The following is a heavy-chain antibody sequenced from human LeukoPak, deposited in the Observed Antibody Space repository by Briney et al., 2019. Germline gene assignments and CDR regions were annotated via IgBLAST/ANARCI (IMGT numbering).Heavy chain of an antibody. D-gene: IGHD6-19*01. CDR3: ASSPAVAGRKYYFDY. Sequence: ASVKVSCKASGYTFTSYDINWVRQATGQGLEWMGWMNPNSGNTGYAQKFQGRVTMTRDTSTSTVYMELSSLRSEDTAVYYCASSPAVAGRKYYFDYWGQGTLVTVSS. CDR1: GYTFTSYD. CDR2: MNPNSGNT. V-gene: IGHV1-8*01. J-gene: IGHJ4*02.